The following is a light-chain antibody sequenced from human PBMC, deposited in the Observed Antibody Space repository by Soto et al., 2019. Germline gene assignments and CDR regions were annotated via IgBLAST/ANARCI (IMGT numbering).Light chain of an antibody. CDR3: QQYGTSALT. CDR1: QSVSSSY. V-gene: IGKV3-20*01. Sequence: IVLTQSPGTLSLSPGERATLSCRASQSVSSSYLVWYQQRPGQPPRLLIYGPSTRAAGISDRFSGSGSGTDFTLTTDRLEPGDSAVYYCQQYGTSALTFGGGTKVEIK. CDR2: GPS. J-gene: IGKJ4*01.